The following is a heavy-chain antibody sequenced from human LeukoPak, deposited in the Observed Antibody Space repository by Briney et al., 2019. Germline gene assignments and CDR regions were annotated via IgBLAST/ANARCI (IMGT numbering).Heavy chain of an antibody. CDR2: ISGSGGVT. CDR3: AKVQEMGTILPPFHY. D-gene: IGHD5-24*01. Sequence: SGGSLRLSCEASGFTFTNYAMSWVRQAPGKGLEWVSAISGSGGVTYYADSVKGRFTISRDNSKNTLYLQGNSLRAADTDVYYCAKVQEMGTILPPFHYWGQGTLVTVSS. J-gene: IGHJ4*02. V-gene: IGHV3-23*01. CDR1: GFTFTNYA.